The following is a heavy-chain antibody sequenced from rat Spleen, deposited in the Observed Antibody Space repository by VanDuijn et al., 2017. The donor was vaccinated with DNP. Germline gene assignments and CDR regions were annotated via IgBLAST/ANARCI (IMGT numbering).Heavy chain of an antibody. V-gene: IGHV5-31*01. Sequence: EVQLVESGGGLVQPGRSLKLSCVGSGFTFNNYWMTWIRQAPGKGLEWVASITNIGGSTYYPDSVKGRFTISRDNAKSTLYLQMNSLRSEDTATYYCTSSAEPLFAYWGQGTLVTVSS. J-gene: IGHJ3*01. D-gene: IGHD3-1*01. CDR1: GFTFNNYW. CDR3: TSSAEPLFAY. CDR2: ITNIGGST.